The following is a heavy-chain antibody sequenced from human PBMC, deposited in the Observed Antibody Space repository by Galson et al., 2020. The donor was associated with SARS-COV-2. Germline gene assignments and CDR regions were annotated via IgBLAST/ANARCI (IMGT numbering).Heavy chain of an antibody. V-gene: IGHV3-30*03. J-gene: IGHJ6*02. Sequence: GGSLRLSCAASGFTFSSYGMHWVRQAPGKGLEWVAVISYDGSNTYYADYVKGGFTISRDNSKNTLYLQMNSLRAEDTALYYCVTGWLPYYYGMDVWGQGTTVTVSS. D-gene: IGHD5-12*01. CDR1: GFTFSSYG. CDR3: VTGWLPYYYGMDV. CDR2: ISYDGSNT.